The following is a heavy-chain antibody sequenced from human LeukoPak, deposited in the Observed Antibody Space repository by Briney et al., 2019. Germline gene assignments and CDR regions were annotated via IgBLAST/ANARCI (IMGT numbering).Heavy chain of an antibody. Sequence: ASVKVSCKASGYSFTGYYIHWVRRAPGQGLEWMGRIDPNSGGPNYAQKFQGRVTMTRDTSISTAHLELSRLRSDDTAVYYCARGTPYSSSSDYWGQGTLVTVSS. V-gene: IGHV1-2*06. CDR1: GYSFTGYY. J-gene: IGHJ4*02. CDR2: IDPNSGGP. CDR3: ARGTPYSSSSDY. D-gene: IGHD6-6*01.